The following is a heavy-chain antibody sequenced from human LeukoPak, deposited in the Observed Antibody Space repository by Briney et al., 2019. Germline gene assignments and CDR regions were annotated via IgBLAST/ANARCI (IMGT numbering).Heavy chain of an antibody. J-gene: IGHJ4*02. V-gene: IGHV4-59*08. CDR2: IYYSGST. Sequence: PSETLSLTCTVSGGSISSYYWSWIRQPPGKGLEWIGYIYYSGSTNYNPSLKSRVTISVDTSKNQFSLKLSSVTAADTAVYYCARARIVGATMGFDYWGQGTLVTVSS. D-gene: IGHD1-26*01. CDR3: ARARIVGATMGFDY. CDR1: GGSISSYY.